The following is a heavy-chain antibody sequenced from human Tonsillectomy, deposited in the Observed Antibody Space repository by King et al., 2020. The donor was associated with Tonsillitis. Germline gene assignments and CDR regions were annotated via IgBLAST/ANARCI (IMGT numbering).Heavy chain of an antibody. J-gene: IGHJ4*02. CDR2: IRYDGSNE. D-gene: IGHD3-22*01. V-gene: IGHV3-30*02. Sequence: PSKGLEWVAFIRYDGSNEYYADSVKGRLTISRDNSKNTLFLRMNSLRAEDMAVYYCAKDETSYYNCSGHSCVVDYWGQGTLVT. CDR3: AKDETSYYNCSGHSCVVDY.